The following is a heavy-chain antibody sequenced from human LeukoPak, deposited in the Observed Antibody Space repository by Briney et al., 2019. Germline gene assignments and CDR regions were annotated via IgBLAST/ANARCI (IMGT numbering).Heavy chain of an antibody. Sequence: PGRSLRLSCAASGFTFSSYAMHWVRQAPGKGLEWVAVISYDGSNKNYADSVKGRFTISRDNSKNTLYLQMNSLRAEDTAVYYCAREVEWELLIDYWGQGTLVTVSS. CDR1: GFTFSSYA. D-gene: IGHD1-26*01. V-gene: IGHV3-30*04. CDR3: AREVEWELLIDY. J-gene: IGHJ4*02. CDR2: ISYDGSNK.